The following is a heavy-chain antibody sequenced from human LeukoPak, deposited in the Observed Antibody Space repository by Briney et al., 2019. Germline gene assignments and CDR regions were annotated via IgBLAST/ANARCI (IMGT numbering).Heavy chain of an antibody. CDR3: ARGPIYGDYADAFDI. J-gene: IGHJ3*02. Sequence: SETLSLTRAVYGGSFSGYYWSWIRQPPGKGLEWIGEINHSGSTNYNPSLKSRVTISVDTSKNQFSLKLSSVTAADTAVYYCARGPIYGDYADAFDIWGQGTMVTVSS. CDR2: INHSGST. V-gene: IGHV4-34*01. CDR1: GGSFSGYY. D-gene: IGHD4-17*01.